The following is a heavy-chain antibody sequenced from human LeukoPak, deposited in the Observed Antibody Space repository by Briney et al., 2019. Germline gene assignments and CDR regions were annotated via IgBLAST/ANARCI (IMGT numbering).Heavy chain of an antibody. CDR3: VKDGWAY. V-gene: IGHV3-23*01. CDR2: ISESGGNT. J-gene: IGHJ4*02. Sequence: GGSLRLSCAVSGFTFNTYTMNWVRQAPGKGLEWVSAISESGGNTNYADSVKGRFTISRDNSKDTLYLEMNSLRAEDTAIYYCVKDGWAYWGQGTLATVSP. CDR1: GFTFNTYT. D-gene: IGHD2-21*01.